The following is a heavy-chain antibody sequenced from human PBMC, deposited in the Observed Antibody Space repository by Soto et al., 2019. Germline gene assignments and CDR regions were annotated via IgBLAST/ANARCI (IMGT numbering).Heavy chain of an antibody. CDR2: INPNSGGT. J-gene: IGHJ4*02. CDR3: ARGGEIAAAGLGDY. Sequence: ASVKVSCKASGYTFTGYYMHWVRQAPGQGLEWMGWINPNSGGTNYAQKFQGWVTMTRDTSISTAYMELSRLRSDDTAVYYCARGGEIAAAGLGDYWGQGTLVTVSS. V-gene: IGHV1-2*04. D-gene: IGHD6-13*01. CDR1: GYTFTGYY.